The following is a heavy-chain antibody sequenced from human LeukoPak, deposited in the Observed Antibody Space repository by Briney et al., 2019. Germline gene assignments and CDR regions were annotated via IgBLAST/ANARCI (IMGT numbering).Heavy chain of an antibody. Sequence: SETLSLTCAVYGGSFSGYYWSWIRQPPGKGLEWIGEINHSGSTNYNPSLKSRVTISVDTSKNQFSLKLSSVTAADTAVYYCARKARYSSSWYSWNWFDPWGQGTLVTVSS. CDR3: ARKARYSSSWYSWNWFDP. J-gene: IGHJ5*02. D-gene: IGHD6-13*01. V-gene: IGHV4-34*01. CDR1: GGSFSGYY. CDR2: INHSGST.